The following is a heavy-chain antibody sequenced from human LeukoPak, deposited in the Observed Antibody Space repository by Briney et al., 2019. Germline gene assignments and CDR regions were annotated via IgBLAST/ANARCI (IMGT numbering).Heavy chain of an antibody. CDR2: IFYSGST. J-gene: IGHJ3*02. CDR1: GGSISTSNYY. CDR3: ARSHYYDSSGYLVDAFDI. V-gene: IGHV4-39*07. Sequence: SETLSLTCTVSGGSISTSNYYWGWIRQPPGKGLEWIGNIFYSGSTYYSPSVKSRVTISVDTSKNQFSLKLSSATAADTAVYYCARSHYYDSSGYLVDAFDIWGQGTMVTVSS. D-gene: IGHD3-22*01.